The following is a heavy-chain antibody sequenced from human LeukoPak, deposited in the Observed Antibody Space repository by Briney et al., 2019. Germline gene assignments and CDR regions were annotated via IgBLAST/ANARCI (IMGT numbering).Heavy chain of an antibody. CDR3: ATRGRVGTAGAFDI. V-gene: IGHV3-20*04. D-gene: IGHD1-26*01. J-gene: IGHJ3*02. Sequence: GGSLRLSCSASAFTVDDYGMSWVRQAPGKGREWVFGINWGGGITSYADSVKGRFTISRDNAKNSLYLQMNSLRADDTALYYCATRGRVGTAGAFDIWGQGTMVTVSS. CDR2: INWGGGIT. CDR1: AFTVDDYG.